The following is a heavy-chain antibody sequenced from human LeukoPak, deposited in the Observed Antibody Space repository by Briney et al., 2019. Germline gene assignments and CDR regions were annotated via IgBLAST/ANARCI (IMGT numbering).Heavy chain of an antibody. CDR2: SNDRGST. CDR1: GGSISSYY. J-gene: IGHJ6*02. CDR3: VRDSRYGSGWFEDGLDF. D-gene: IGHD6-13*01. Sequence: SETLTLTCTVSGGSISSYYWSWIRQPAGKGLEWIGHSNDRGSTNYNPSLQGRVTISIDTSRNQFSLKVNSVTAADTAVYYCVRDSRYGSGWFEDGLDFWGQGTTVTVSS. V-gene: IGHV4-4*07.